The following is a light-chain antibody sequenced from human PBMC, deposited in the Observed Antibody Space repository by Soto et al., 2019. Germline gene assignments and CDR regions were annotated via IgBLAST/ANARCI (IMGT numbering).Light chain of an antibody. V-gene: IGKV3-20*01. Sequence: EIVLTQSPGTLSLSPGERATLSCRASQSVSNNLAWYQQKPGQAPRLLIFGASSRATGIPDRFSGRGSGTDFTITISRLAPEDFAVYCCQQYATSPWTFGQGTKVDIK. CDR3: QQYATSPWT. CDR2: GAS. CDR1: QSVSNN. J-gene: IGKJ1*01.